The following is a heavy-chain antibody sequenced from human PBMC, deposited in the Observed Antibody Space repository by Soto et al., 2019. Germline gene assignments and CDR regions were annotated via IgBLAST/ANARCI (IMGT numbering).Heavy chain of an antibody. CDR3: AGSSGYYFFDY. J-gene: IGHJ4*02. V-gene: IGHV3-33*01. D-gene: IGHD3-22*01. Sequence: QVQLVESGGGVVQPGRSLRLSCAASGFTFSSYGMHWVRQAPGKGLEWVAVIWYDGSNKYYADSGKGRFTISRDNSKNTMYLQMNSLRAEDTAVYYCAGSSGYYFFDYWGQGTLVTVSS. CDR1: GFTFSSYG. CDR2: IWYDGSNK.